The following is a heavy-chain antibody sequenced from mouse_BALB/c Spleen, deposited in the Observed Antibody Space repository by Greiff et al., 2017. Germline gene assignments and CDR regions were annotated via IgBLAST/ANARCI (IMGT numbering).Heavy chain of an antibody. V-gene: IGHV1S81*02. CDR3: ASDLYYGSSPFAY. Sequence: QVQLQQSGAELVKPGASVKLSCKASGYTFTSYWMHWVKQRPGQGLEWIGEINPSNGRTNYNEKFKSKATLTVDKSSSTAYMQLSSLTSEDSAVYYCASDLYYGSSPFAYWGQGTLVTVSA. J-gene: IGHJ3*01. D-gene: IGHD1-1*01. CDR1: GYTFTSYW. CDR2: INPSNGRT.